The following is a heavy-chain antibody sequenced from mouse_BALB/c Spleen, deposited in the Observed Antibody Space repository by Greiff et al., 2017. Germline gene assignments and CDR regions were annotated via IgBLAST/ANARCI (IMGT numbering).Heavy chain of an antibody. D-gene: IGHD2-14*01. V-gene: IGHV3-6*02. CDR2: ISYDGSN. CDR1: GYSITSGYF. Sequence: EVQRVESGPGLVKPSQSLSLTCSVTGYSITSGYFWNWIRQLPGNILEWMGYISYDGSNNYNPSLKNRISITRDTSKNQFFLKLNSVTTEDTATYYCAKYRYDLSWFAYWGQGTLVTVSA. J-gene: IGHJ3*01. CDR3: AKYRYDLSWFAY.